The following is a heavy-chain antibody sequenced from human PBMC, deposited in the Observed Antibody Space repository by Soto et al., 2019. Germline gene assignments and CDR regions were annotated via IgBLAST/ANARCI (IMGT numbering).Heavy chain of an antibody. Sequence: TLSLTCAVSGGSISSGGYSWSWIRQPPGKGLEWIGYIYHSGSTYYNPSLTSRVTISVGRSKNQFSLKLSSVTAADTAVYYCARGRLRSRRGDFDYWGRGTRVAVSS. D-gene: IGHD4-17*01. CDR2: IYHSGST. CDR3: ARGRLRSRRGDFDY. J-gene: IGHJ4*02. CDR1: GGSISSGGYS. V-gene: IGHV4-30-2*01.